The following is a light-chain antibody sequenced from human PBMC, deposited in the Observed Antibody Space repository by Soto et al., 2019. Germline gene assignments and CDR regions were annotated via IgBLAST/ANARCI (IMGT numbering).Light chain of an antibody. CDR3: QQFNV. V-gene: IGKV1-13*02. CDR1: QGIGSA. Sequence: AIQLTQSPSSLSASVGDRVTITCRASQGIGSALAWYQQKPGKAPKLLIYDASSLESGVPSRFSGSGSGTDFTLTISSLQHEHFATYYCQQFNVFGVGTQVDIX. CDR2: DAS. J-gene: IGKJ4*01.